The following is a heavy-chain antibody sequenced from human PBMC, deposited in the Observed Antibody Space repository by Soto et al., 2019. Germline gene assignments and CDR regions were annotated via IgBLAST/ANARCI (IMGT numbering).Heavy chain of an antibody. V-gene: IGHV3-49*03. Sequence: PGGSLRLSCTASGLTFGDYAMSWFRQAPGKGLEWVGFIRSKAYGGTTEYAASVKGRFTISRDDSKSIAYLQMNSLKTEDTAVYYCTRDLDIVVVVAASDWFDPWGQGTLVTVSS. J-gene: IGHJ5*02. CDR1: GLTFGDYA. CDR3: TRDLDIVVVVAASDWFDP. CDR2: IRSKAYGGTT. D-gene: IGHD2-15*01.